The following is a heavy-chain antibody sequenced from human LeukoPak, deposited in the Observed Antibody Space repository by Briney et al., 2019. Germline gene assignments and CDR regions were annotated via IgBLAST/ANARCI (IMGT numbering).Heavy chain of an antibody. CDR3: AKNEKMTIFGVAIPHNWFDP. V-gene: IGHV3-23*01. CDR1: GFTFSSCA. CDR2: ISGSGGST. J-gene: IGHJ5*02. Sequence: GGSLRLSCAASGFTFSSCAMSWVRQAPGKGLEWVSAISGSGGSTYYADSVKGRFTISRDNSKNTLYLQMNSLRAEDTAVYYCAKNEKMTIFGVAIPHNWFDPWGQGTLVTVSS. D-gene: IGHD3-3*01.